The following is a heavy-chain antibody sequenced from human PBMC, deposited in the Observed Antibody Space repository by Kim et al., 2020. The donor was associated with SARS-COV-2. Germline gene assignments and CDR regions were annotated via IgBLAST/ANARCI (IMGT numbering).Heavy chain of an antibody. V-gene: IGHV4-31*02. CDR3: ARGLRLGELSLYFDY. D-gene: IGHD3-16*02. Sequence: PSLKRRVTISVETSKNQFSLKLSSVTAADTAVYYCARGLRLGELSLYFDYWGQGTLVTVSS. J-gene: IGHJ4*02.